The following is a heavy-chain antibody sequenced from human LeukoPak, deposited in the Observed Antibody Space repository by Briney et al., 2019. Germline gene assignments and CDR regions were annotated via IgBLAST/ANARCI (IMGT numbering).Heavy chain of an antibody. D-gene: IGHD6-13*01. CDR2: IYTSGST. Sequence: SETLSLTCTVSGGSISSGSYYWSWIQQPAGKGLEWIGRIYTSGSTNYNPSLKSRVTISVDTSKNQFSLKLSSVTAADTAVYYCARDGGIAAAGNNYWGQGTLVTVSS. CDR3: ARDGGIAAAGNNY. V-gene: IGHV4-61*02. CDR1: GGSISSGSYY. J-gene: IGHJ4*02.